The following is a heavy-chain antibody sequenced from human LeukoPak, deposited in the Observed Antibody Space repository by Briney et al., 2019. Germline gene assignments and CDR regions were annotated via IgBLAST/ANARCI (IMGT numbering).Heavy chain of an antibody. CDR2: ISSSGSTI. J-gene: IGHJ5*02. D-gene: IGHD3-3*01. CDR1: GFTFSDYY. Sequence: GGSLRLSCAASGFTFSDYYMSWIRQAPGKGLEWVSYISSSGSTIYYADSVKGRFTISRDNAKSSLYLQMNSLRAEDTAVYYCARDRRAMDYDFWSGYYIGRFDPWGQGTLVTVSS. V-gene: IGHV3-11*04. CDR3: ARDRRAMDYDFWSGYYIGRFDP.